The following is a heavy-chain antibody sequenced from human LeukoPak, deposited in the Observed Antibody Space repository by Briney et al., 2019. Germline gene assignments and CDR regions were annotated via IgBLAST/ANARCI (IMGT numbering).Heavy chain of an antibody. V-gene: IGHV3-21*01. CDR2: ISSSSSYV. J-gene: IGHJ4*02. CDR3: ARASSSSWDY. Sequence: GGSLTLSCAASGFTFSSYSMNGVRQAPGKGLEWVSSISSSSSYVYYADSVKGRFTISRDNAKNSLYLQMNSLRAEDTAVYYFARASSSSWDYWGQGTLVTVSS. D-gene: IGHD2-2*01. CDR1: GFTFSSYS.